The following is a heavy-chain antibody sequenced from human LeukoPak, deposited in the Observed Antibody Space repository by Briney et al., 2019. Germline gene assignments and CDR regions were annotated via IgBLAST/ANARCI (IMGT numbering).Heavy chain of an antibody. Sequence: PGRSLRLSCAASEFTFNSFGMHWVRQAPGKGLEWVAVISYDGSNIFYADSVRGRFTISRDNSKNTLYLQMNSLGPEDTALYYCAKDLAGYSNDRDFGMDVWGQGTTVTVSS. J-gene: IGHJ6*02. CDR2: ISYDGSNI. D-gene: IGHD5-18*01. CDR1: EFTFNSFG. CDR3: AKDLAGYSNDRDFGMDV. V-gene: IGHV3-30*18.